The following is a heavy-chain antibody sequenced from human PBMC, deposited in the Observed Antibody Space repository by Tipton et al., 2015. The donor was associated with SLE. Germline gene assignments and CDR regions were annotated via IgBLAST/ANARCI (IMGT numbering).Heavy chain of an antibody. J-gene: IGHJ4*02. CDR3: ARSPIFGVVTHFDY. CDR2: INHSGST. Sequence: TLSLTCAVYGGSFSGYYWSWIRQPPGKGLEWIGEINHSGSTNYNPSLKSRVTISVDTSKNQFSLKLSSVTAADTAVYYCARSPIFGVVTHFDYWGQGTLVTVSS. D-gene: IGHD3-3*01. V-gene: IGHV4-34*01. CDR1: GGSFSGYY.